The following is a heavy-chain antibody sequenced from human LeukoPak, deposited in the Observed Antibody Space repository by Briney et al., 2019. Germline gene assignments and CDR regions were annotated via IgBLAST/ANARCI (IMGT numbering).Heavy chain of an antibody. CDR1: GFTFNTYN. CDR3: ARDQDGY. Sequence: GGSLRLSCAASGFTFNTYNMHWVRQAPGKGLAWVASISYDGNNKYYADSVKGRFTVSRDDSKNTLYLQMNSLSAEDTGAYYCARDQDGYWGQGTLVTVSS. CDR2: ISYDGNNK. V-gene: IGHV3-30-3*01. J-gene: IGHJ4*02.